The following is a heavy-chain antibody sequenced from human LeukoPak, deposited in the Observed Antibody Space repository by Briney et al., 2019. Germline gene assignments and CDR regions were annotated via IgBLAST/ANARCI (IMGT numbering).Heavy chain of an antibody. Sequence: GGSLRLSCAASGFTFSSYAMSWVRLAPGKGLEWVSAISGSGGSTYYADSVKGRFTISRDNSKNTLYLQMNSLRAEDTAVYYCAKAGNYDFWSGYYRRDFWDQLVTLDYWGQGTLVTVSS. D-gene: IGHD3-3*01. CDR3: AKAGNYDFWSGYYRRDFWDQLVTLDY. CDR2: ISGSGGST. V-gene: IGHV3-23*01. J-gene: IGHJ4*02. CDR1: GFTFSSYA.